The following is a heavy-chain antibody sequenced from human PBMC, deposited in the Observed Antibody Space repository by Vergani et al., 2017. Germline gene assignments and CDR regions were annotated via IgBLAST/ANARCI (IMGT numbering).Heavy chain of an antibody. CDR1: GFTFTSYG. D-gene: IGHD5-12*01. V-gene: IGHV1-18*01. CDR3: ARDPHSLIVATITVYYYYGMDV. J-gene: IGHJ6*02. Sequence: VQLLESGGGLVQPGGSLRLSCAASGFTFTSYGISWVRQAPGQGLEWMGWISAYNGNTNYAQKLQGRVTMTTDTSTSTAYMELRSLRSDDTAVYYCARDPHSLIVATITVYYYYGMDVWGQGTTVTVSS. CDR2: ISAYNGNT.